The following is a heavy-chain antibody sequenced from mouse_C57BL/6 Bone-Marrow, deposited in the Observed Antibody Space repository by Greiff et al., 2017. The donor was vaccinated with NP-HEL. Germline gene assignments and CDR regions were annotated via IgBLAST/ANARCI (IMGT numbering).Heavy chain of an antibody. V-gene: IGHV1-64*01. CDR3: SRANYYGFAY. CDR1: GYTFTSYW. CDR2: IHPNSGST. Sequence: QVHLMQPGAELVKPGASVKLSCTASGYTFTSYWMHWVQQSPGQGLEWIGMIHPNSGSTNYTEKFKSKVTLTVDNSSSTAYMQLSSLTSEDSAVYYCSRANYYGFAYWGQGTLGTVSA. D-gene: IGHD1-1*01. J-gene: IGHJ3*01.